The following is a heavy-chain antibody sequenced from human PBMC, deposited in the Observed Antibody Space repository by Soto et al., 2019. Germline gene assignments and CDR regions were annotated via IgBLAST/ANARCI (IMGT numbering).Heavy chain of an antibody. J-gene: IGHJ6*02. CDR3: ERYGNRGPDYYYGMDV. Sequence: QVTLKESGPVLVKPTETLTLTCTVSGFSLNYGRMAVSWIRQPPGRALEWLAHIFSNDEKSYTTSLKSRLTIPKDTSKSQVVLTMTNMDPADTATYYCERYGNRGPDYYYGMDVWGRGTTVTVSS. V-gene: IGHV2-26*01. CDR2: IFSNDEK. CDR1: GFSLNYGRMA. D-gene: IGHD3-10*01.